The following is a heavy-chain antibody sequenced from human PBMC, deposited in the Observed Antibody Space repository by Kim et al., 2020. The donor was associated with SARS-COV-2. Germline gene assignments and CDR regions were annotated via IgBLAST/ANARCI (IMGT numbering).Heavy chain of an antibody. J-gene: IGHJ2*01. D-gene: IGHD3-3*01. Sequence: SETLSLTCAVYGGSFSGYYWSWIRQPPGKGLEWIGEINHSGSTNYNPSLKSRVTISVDTSKNQFSLKLSSVTVADTAVYYFARAPRRYTTFGVVLLVWY. V-gene: IGHV4-34*01. CDR1: GGSFSGYY. CDR3: ARAPRRYTTFGVVLLVWY. CDR2: INHSGST.